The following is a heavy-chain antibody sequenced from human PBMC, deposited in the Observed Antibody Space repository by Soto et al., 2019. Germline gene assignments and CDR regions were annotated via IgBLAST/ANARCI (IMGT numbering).Heavy chain of an antibody. Sequence: SETLSLTCTVSGGSISSSSYYWGWIRQPPGKGLEWIGSIYYSGSTYYNPSLKSRVTISVDTSKNQFSLKLSSVTAADTAVYYCARQHGSSWYYYYMDVWGKGTTVTVSS. V-gene: IGHV4-39*01. D-gene: IGHD6-13*01. CDR1: GGSISSSSYY. J-gene: IGHJ6*03. CDR2: IYYSGST. CDR3: ARQHGSSWYYYYMDV.